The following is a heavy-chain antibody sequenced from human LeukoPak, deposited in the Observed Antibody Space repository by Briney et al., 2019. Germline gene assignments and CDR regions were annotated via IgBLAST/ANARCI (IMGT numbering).Heavy chain of an antibody. CDR1: GFTFSSYS. CDR3: ARGGRGYSLRFDP. J-gene: IGHJ5*02. V-gene: IGHV3-21*01. D-gene: IGHD3-22*01. Sequence: PGGSLRLSCAASGFTFSSYSMNWVRQAPGKGLEWVSSISSSSSYIYYADSVKGRFTISRDNAKNSLYLQMNSLRAEDTAVYYCARGGRGYSLRFDPWGQGTLVTVSS. CDR2: ISSSSSYI.